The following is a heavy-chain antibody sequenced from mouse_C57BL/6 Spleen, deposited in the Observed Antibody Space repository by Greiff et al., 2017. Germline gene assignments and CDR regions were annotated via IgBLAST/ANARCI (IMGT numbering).Heavy chain of an antibody. CDR2: IDPSDSYT. V-gene: IGHV1-69*01. Sequence: VQLQQSGAELVMPGASVKLSCKASGYTFTSYWMHWVKQRPGQGLEWIGEIDPSDSYTNYNQKFKGKSTLTVDKSSSTAYMQLSSLTSEDSAVYYCARGGYGSSPAWFAYWGQGTLVTVSA. CDR3: ARGGYGSSPAWFAY. D-gene: IGHD1-1*01. CDR1: GYTFTSYW. J-gene: IGHJ3*01.